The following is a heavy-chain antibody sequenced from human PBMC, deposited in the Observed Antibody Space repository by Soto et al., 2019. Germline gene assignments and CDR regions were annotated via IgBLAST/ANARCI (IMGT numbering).Heavy chain of an antibody. Sequence: QVQLVQSGAEVKKPGASVKVSCKASGYTFTSYYMHWVRQAPGQGLEWMGIINPSGGSTSYAQKFQGRDTMTRDTSTSTVYMELSSLRSEDTAVYYCAREYEGRGTEDYWGQGTLVTVSS. CDR2: INPSGGST. CDR1: GYTFTSYY. D-gene: IGHD3-3*01. J-gene: IGHJ4*02. V-gene: IGHV1-46*01. CDR3: AREYEGRGTEDY.